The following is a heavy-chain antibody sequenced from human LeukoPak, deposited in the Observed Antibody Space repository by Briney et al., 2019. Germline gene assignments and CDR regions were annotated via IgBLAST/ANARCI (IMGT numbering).Heavy chain of an antibody. J-gene: IGHJ4*02. Sequence: SETLSLTCSVSGGSISTYYWTWIRQPPGKGLEWIGYIYYSGGTNYNPSLKSRVTISLDTSKNQFFLKLSSVTAADTAVYYCARAILSGYPDSWGQGTLVIVFS. CDR3: ARAILSGYPDS. CDR2: IYYSGGT. CDR1: GGSISTYY. D-gene: IGHD3-3*01. V-gene: IGHV4-59*01.